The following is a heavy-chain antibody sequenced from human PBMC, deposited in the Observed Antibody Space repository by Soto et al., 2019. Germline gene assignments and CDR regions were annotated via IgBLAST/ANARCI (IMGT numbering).Heavy chain of an antibody. V-gene: IGHV4-59*02. Sequence: TSETLSLTCTVSGDSVSSYYWTWIRQSPGKGLEWIGYINYSESTNHNPSLNSRVTISVDTSKNQFSLKLTSMTAADTAVYYCGGGFLEWLHVEYWGQGTPVTVSS. J-gene: IGHJ4*02. CDR1: GDSVSSYY. CDR2: INYSEST. D-gene: IGHD3-3*01. CDR3: GGGFLEWLHVEY.